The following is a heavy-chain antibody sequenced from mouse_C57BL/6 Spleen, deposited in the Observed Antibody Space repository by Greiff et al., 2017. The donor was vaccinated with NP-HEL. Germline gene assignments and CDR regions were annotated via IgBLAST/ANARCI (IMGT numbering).Heavy chain of an antibody. CDR2: IDPSDSET. D-gene: IGHD2-1*01. CDR1: SYW. J-gene: IGHJ1*03. Sequence: SYWMHWVKQRPIQGLEWIGNIDPSDSETHYNQKFKDKATLTVDKSSSTAYMQLSSLTSEDSAVYYCARRDGNLWYFDVWGTGTTVTVSS. CDR3: ARRDGNLWYFDV. V-gene: IGHV1-52*01.